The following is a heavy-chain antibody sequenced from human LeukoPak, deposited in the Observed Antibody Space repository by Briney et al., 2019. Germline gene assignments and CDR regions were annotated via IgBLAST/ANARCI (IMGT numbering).Heavy chain of an antibody. CDR1: GGSISSGGYY. CDR2: IYYSGST. CDR3: ARADVSYYYDSSGYSHFDY. V-gene: IGHV4-31*03. Sequence: TLSLTCTVSGGSISSGGYYWSWIRQHPGKSLEWIGYIYYSGSTYYNPSLKSRVTISVDTSKNQFSLKLSSVTAADTAVYYCARADVSYYYDSSGYSHFDYWGQGTLVTVSS. D-gene: IGHD3-22*01. J-gene: IGHJ4*02.